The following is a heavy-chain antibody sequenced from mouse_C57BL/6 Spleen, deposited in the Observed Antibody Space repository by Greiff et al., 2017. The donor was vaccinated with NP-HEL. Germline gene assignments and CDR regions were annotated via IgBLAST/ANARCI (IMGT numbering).Heavy chain of an antibody. CDR3: ATAYYCGTGYAMDD. D-gene: IGHD1-1*01. V-gene: IGHV1-74*01. Sequence: QVQLQPGAELVKPGASVKVSCKASGYTFTSYWLHWVKQRPGQGLEWIGRIHPSDSDTNYNQKFKGKATLTVDKSSSTAYMQLSSLTAEDSAVYDCATAYYCGTGYAMDDWGQGTSVTVSS. J-gene: IGHJ4*01. CDR1: GYTFTSYW. CDR2: IHPSDSDT.